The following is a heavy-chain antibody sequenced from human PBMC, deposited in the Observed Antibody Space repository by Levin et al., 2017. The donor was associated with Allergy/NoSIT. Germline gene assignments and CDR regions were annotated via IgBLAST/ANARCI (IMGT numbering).Heavy chain of an antibody. V-gene: IGHV3-66*01. CDR2: IYSGGST. CDR3: ARDMRVGTSTQDYFDY. D-gene: IGHD1-26*01. Sequence: LSLTCAASGFSVGNNYMSWVRQAPGKGLEWVSTIYSGGSTYYPDSVKGRFTISRDNSKNTVYLQLNSLRVEDTAVYYCARDMRVGTSTQDYFDYWGQGTLVTVSS. CDR1: GFSVGNNY. J-gene: IGHJ4*02.